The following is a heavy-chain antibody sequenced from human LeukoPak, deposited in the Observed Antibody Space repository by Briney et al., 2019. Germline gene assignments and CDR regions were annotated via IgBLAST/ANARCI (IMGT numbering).Heavy chain of an antibody. V-gene: IGHV3-74*01. Sequence: GGSLPPFCAADGSTFSSYWMHWARQDPGKGLVWVSQINGDVSTTTYADSAKDRFTISRDKAKNTLYLQMNSLRTEDMAVYYCARDRASSFDSWGQGT. CDR3: ARDRASSFDS. J-gene: IGHJ5*01. CDR1: GSTFSSYW. CDR2: INGDVSTT. D-gene: IGHD3-10*01.